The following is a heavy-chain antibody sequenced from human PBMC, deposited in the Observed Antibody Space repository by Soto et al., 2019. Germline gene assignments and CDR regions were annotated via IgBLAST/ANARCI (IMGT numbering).Heavy chain of an antibody. Sequence: EVQILESGGGLIQPGGSLRISCAASGFSFSTFAMTWVRQAPGKGLEWVSTIISTGISTYYADSVKGRFTISRANSKNTLYLQMNSLRAEDSAVYYCAKGNYGDYGGFDPWGQGTLVTVSS. CDR1: GFSFSTFA. V-gene: IGHV3-23*01. CDR2: IISTGIST. D-gene: IGHD4-17*01. CDR3: AKGNYGDYGGFDP. J-gene: IGHJ5*02.